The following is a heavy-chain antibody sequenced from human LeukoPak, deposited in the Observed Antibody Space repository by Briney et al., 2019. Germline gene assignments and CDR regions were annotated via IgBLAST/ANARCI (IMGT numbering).Heavy chain of an antibody. CDR3: AIMHPYYDGNGYWVQ. Sequence: PGGSLRLSCAASVFTFSSYAMSWVRQAPGKGLEWVSGINTSGGSTAYADSVKGRFTISRDNPRNTLYMQMNSLRAEDTALYYCAIMHPYYDGNGYWVQWGQGTLVTVSS. CDR2: INTSGGST. CDR1: VFTFSSYA. J-gene: IGHJ4*02. D-gene: IGHD3-22*01. V-gene: IGHV3-23*01.